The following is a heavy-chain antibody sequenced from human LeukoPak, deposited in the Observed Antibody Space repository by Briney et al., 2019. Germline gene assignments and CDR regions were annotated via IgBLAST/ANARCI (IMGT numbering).Heavy chain of an antibody. CDR2: IYTSGST. CDR1: GGSISSGSYY. V-gene: IGHV4-61*02. J-gene: IGHJ6*03. Sequence: PSETLSLTCTVSGGSISSGSYYWSWIRQPAGKGLEWIGRIYTSGSTNYNPSLKSRVTISVDTSKNQFSLKLSSVTAADTAVYYCARACITMVRGVPYYYYYMDVWGKGTTVTISS. D-gene: IGHD3-10*01. CDR3: ARACITMVRGVPYYYYYMDV.